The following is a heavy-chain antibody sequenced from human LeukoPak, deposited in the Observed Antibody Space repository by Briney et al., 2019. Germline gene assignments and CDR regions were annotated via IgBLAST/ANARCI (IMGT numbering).Heavy chain of an antibody. CDR1: GFTFDDYA. Sequence: GGSLRLSCAASGFTFDDYAMHWVRQAPGKGLGWVSGISWNSGSIAYADSVKGRFIISRDNAKNSLYLQMNSLRVEDTAVYYCARGGVRRGWYDYWGQGTLVTVSS. J-gene: IGHJ4*02. CDR2: ISWNSGSI. V-gene: IGHV3-9*01. CDR3: ARGGVRRGWYDY. D-gene: IGHD6-13*01.